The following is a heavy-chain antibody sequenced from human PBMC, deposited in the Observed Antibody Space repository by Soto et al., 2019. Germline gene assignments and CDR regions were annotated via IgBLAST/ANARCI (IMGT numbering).Heavy chain of an antibody. Sequence: SETLSLTCTVSCGSISSYYWSWIRQPPGKGLEWIGYIYYSGSTNYNPSLKSRVTISVDTSKNQFSLKLSSVTAADTAVYYCARDHDSSGYYGWFDYWGQGTLVTVSS. D-gene: IGHD3-22*01. CDR3: ARDHDSSGYYGWFDY. V-gene: IGHV4-59*01. J-gene: IGHJ4*02. CDR1: CGSISSYY. CDR2: IYYSGST.